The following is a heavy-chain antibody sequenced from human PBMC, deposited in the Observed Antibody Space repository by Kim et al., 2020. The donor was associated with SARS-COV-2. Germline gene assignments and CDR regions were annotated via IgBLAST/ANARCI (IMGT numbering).Heavy chain of an antibody. V-gene: IGHV3-53*01. CDR2: IYGGGST. CDR3: ATSRGNNYYGIDV. CDR1: GFTVSSNY. J-gene: IGHJ6*02. Sequence: GGSLRLSCAASGFTVSSNYMTWVRQAPGKGLDWVSIIYGGGSTYYADSVKGRFTTTRDNSKNTLYLQMNSHRVDDTAVYYCATSRGNNYYGIDVWGQGTTVTVSS. D-gene: IGHD3-10*01.